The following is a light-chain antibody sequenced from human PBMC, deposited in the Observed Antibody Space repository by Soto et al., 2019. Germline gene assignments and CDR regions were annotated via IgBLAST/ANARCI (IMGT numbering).Light chain of an antibody. CDR3: SSYTSSSTLV. CDR2: EVS. CDR1: SSDVGGYNY. Sequence: QSALTQPASVFGSPGQSITISCTGTSSDVGGYNYVSWYQQHPGKAPKLMIYEVSNRPSGVSNRFSGSKSGNTASLTISGIQAEDEADYFCSSYTSSSTLVFGTGTKVTV. V-gene: IGLV2-14*01. J-gene: IGLJ1*01.